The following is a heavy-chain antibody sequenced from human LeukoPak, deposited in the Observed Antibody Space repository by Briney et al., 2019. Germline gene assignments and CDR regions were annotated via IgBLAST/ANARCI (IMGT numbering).Heavy chain of an antibody. V-gene: IGHV3-74*01. CDR1: GFTFSSYW. Sequence: PGGSLRLSCAASGFTFSSYWMHWVRQAPGKGLVWVSRINSDGSSTSYADSVKGRFTISRDNAKNTLYLQMNSLRAEDTAVYYCARLRLWTVVTPATYYFDYWGQGTLVTVSS. J-gene: IGHJ4*02. CDR2: INSDGSST. CDR3: ARLRLWTVVTPATYYFDY. D-gene: IGHD4-23*01.